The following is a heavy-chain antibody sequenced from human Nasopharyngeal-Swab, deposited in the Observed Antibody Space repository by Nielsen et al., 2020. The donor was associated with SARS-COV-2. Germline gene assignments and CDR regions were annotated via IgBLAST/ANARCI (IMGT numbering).Heavy chain of an antibody. CDR2: ISTTGSSK. V-gene: IGHV3-11*04. CDR1: GFTFSDYC. Sequence: GGSLRLSCAASGFTFSDYCMSWIRQAPGKGLEWVSHISTTGSSKYYADSLKGRFTISRDNDKNSLYLQMNSLRADDTAVYYRASGGYDFWSGYPSDYWGLGTLVTVSS. CDR3: ASGGYDFWSGYPSDY. D-gene: IGHD3-3*01. J-gene: IGHJ4*02.